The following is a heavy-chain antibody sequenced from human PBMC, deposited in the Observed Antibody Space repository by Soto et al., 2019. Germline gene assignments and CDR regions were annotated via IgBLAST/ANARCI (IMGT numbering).Heavy chain of an antibody. D-gene: IGHD2-8*01. CDR1: GRSFSGYY. V-gene: IGHV4-34*01. J-gene: IGHJ3*02. CDR3: ARELLGYCTNGVCLASYTHAFDI. CDR2: INHSGST. Sequence: SETLSLTCAVYGRSFSGYYWSWIRQPPGKGLEWIGEINHSGSTNYNPSLKSRVTISVDTSKNQFSLKLSSVTAADTAVYYCARELLGYCTNGVCLASYTHAFDIWGQGTMVTVSS.